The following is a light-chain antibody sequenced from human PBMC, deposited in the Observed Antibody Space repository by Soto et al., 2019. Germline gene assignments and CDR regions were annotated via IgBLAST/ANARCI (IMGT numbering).Light chain of an antibody. V-gene: IGKV3-15*01. Sequence: IVRPQSQATLSVSPGDRATPSCRASQSLGGSLAWYQQKPGQAPRLLIYGASTRVTGIPARFSGSGSGTEFTLTISRLHSEEFAVYYCQQYKNGWTCGQGHKVDIK. CDR1: QSLGGS. CDR3: QQYKNGWT. CDR2: GAS. J-gene: IGKJ1*01.